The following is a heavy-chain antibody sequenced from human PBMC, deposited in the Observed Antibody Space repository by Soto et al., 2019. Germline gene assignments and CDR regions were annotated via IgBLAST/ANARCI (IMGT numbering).Heavy chain of an antibody. CDR3: ARDLRRVVMFRGVIQLAYCMDF. CDR2: IYYSGST. D-gene: IGHD3-10*01. V-gene: IGHV4-30-4*01. CDR1: DGSLSRGDNY. J-gene: IGHJ6*02. Sequence: PSETVYLTSTVSDGSLSRGDNYWSWIRLTPRKGLKWIGYIYYSGSTYYNPSLKSRVTISVDTSKNQFSLKLSSVTAADTAVYYCARDLRRVVMFRGVIQLAYCMDFRGQGITVSGSS.